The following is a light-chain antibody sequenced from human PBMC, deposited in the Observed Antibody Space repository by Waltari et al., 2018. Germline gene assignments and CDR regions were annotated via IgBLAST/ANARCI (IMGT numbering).Light chain of an antibody. V-gene: IGKV1-33*01. CDR1: QDINNN. J-gene: IGKJ5*01. Sequence: DIQMTQSPSSLSASVGDRVTFTCQASQDINNNLSWYQHKPGRAPLLLIYDVSTLETGVPSRFSGSASGTDFSFTISSLQPEDIATYYCQQYDLLPITFGQGTRLEI. CDR3: QQYDLLPIT. CDR2: DVS.